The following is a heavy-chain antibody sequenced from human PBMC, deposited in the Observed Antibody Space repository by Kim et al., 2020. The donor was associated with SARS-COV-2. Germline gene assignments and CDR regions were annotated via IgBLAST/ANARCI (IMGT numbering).Heavy chain of an antibody. V-gene: IGHV3-15*01. D-gene: IGHD4-17*01. Sequence: DYPAPVKGRFTISRDDSKNTLFLKMNSLKTEDTGVYYCTSVGYGDYMSHYWGQGTLVTVSS. J-gene: IGHJ4*02. CDR3: TSVGYGDYMSHY.